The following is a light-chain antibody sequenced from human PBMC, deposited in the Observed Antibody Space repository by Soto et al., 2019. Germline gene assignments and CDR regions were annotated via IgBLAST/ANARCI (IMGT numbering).Light chain of an antibody. CDR1: QGISTY. V-gene: IGKV1-39*01. CDR2: AAS. J-gene: IGKJ1*01. Sequence: DIQMAQSPSTLPANIGDRVTITCRASQGISTYLKWYQQKPGKAPKLLIYAASSLQSGVTSRFSGSGSETDFTLTISSLQPEDFATYSCQHSTTWTFGQGTKV. CDR3: QHSTTWT.